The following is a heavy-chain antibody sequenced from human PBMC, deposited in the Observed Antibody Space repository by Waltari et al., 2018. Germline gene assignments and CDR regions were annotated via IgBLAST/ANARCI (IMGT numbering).Heavy chain of an antibody. J-gene: IGHJ4*02. CDR2: ISSSSSYI. CDR3: ARAEDSSGYYRGY. D-gene: IGHD3-22*01. Sequence: EVQLVESGGGLVKPGGSLRLSCAASGFTFSSYSMNWVRQAPGKGLEWVSSISSSSSYIYYADSVKGRFTISRDNAKNSLYLQMNSLRAEDTAVYYCARAEDSSGYYRGYWGQGTLVIVSS. CDR1: GFTFSSYS. V-gene: IGHV3-21*01.